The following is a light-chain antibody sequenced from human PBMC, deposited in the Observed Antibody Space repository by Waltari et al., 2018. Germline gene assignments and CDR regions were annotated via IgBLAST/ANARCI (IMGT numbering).Light chain of an antibody. Sequence: QSALTQPASVSGSPGQSITITCTGTSRDGGAFNFVSWYQDHPGKAPKLRIYDVVKRPSGVSNRFSGSKSGNTASLTISGLQAEDEADYYCTSYTTGSTLVVFGGGTKLTVL. J-gene: IGLJ3*02. V-gene: IGLV2-14*03. CDR1: SRDGGAFNF. CDR2: DVV. CDR3: TSYTTGSTLVV.